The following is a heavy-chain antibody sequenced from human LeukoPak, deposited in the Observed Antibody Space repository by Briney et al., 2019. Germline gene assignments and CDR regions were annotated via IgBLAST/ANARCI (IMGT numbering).Heavy chain of an antibody. J-gene: IGHJ5*02. CDR1: GFTFSSYA. Sequence: GGSLRLSCAASGFTFSSYAMSWVRQAPGKGLEWVSAISKSGTYIKYADSVKGRFTVSRDNAKNSLYLQMNSLRAEDTAVYYCARDRVAAAGTNWFDPWGQGTLVTVSS. D-gene: IGHD6-13*01. CDR2: ISKSGTYI. V-gene: IGHV3-21*04. CDR3: ARDRVAAAGTNWFDP.